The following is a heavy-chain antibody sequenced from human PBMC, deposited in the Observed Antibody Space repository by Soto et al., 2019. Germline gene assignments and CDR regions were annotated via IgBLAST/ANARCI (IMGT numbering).Heavy chain of an antibody. CDR1: GGSISSGGYS. CDR2: IHYTGST. V-gene: IGHV4-61*03. CDR3: AKTNYYGSGSSAKYYFDH. J-gene: IGHJ4*02. Sequence: SETLSLTCAVSGGSISSGGYSWSWIWQPPGKGLEWIGYIHYTGSTNYNPSLESRVTISIDTSNNRFSLKLTSVTAADTAVYYCAKTNYYGSGSSAKYYFDHWGQGTLVTVS. D-gene: IGHD3-10*01.